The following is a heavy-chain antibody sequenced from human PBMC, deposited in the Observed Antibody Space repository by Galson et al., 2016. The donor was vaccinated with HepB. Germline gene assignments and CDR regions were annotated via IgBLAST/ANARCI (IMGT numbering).Heavy chain of an antibody. V-gene: IGHV3-7*03. J-gene: IGHJ4*02. CDR3: AREGEPYDFWSGSLAF. CDR2: IKQDGREK. Sequence: SLRLSCAASGFTFSSFWMSWVRQAPGTGLEWVANIKQDGREKYYLESVKGRFTISRDNAKNSLYLQMNSLRAEDTAVYYCAREGEPYDFWSGSLAFWGQGTLVTVSS. D-gene: IGHD3-3*01. CDR1: GFTFSSFW.